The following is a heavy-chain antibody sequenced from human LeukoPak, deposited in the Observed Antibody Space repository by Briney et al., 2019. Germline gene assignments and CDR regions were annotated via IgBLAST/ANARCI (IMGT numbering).Heavy chain of an antibody. CDR3: ARDFWSGSVGFDP. V-gene: IGHV4-59*01. CDR2: IYSSGST. CDR1: GAAISTYF. J-gene: IGHJ5*02. Sequence: SETLSLTCTASGAAISTYFWSWIRQSPGKGLEWIGYIYSSGSTKYNPSLKSRVTISVDASKNQFALTLRSLTAADTAVYYCARDFWSGSVGFDPWGQGTLVTVSS. D-gene: IGHD3-3*01.